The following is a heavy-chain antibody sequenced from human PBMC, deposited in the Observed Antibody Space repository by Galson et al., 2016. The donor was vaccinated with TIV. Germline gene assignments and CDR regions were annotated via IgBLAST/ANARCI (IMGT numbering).Heavy chain of an antibody. CDR2: INTDTGHP. CDR3: AREKASPGY. Sequence: SVKVSCKASGYTLRNYAMNWMRQAPGQGFEWMGWINTDTGHPTYAQGFTGRFVFSLDTSVNTAYLEITSLRTEDTAVYYCAREKASPGYWGQGTLITVSS. CDR1: GYTLRNYA. D-gene: IGHD5-12*01. V-gene: IGHV7-4-1*02. J-gene: IGHJ4*02.